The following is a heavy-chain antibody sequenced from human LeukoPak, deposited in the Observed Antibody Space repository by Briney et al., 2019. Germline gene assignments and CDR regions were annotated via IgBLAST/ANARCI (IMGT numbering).Heavy chain of an antibody. CDR1: GGSIRGYY. CDR3: AVGATHYYMDV. CDR2: IYYSGST. Sequence: SETLSLTCTVSGGSIRGYYWSWVRQPPGKGLEWIAYIYYSGSTNYNPSLRSRVTISLDTSKNQFSLKLSSVTAADTAVYYCAVGATHYYMDVWGKGTTVTVSS. D-gene: IGHD3-16*01. J-gene: IGHJ6*03. V-gene: IGHV4-59*08.